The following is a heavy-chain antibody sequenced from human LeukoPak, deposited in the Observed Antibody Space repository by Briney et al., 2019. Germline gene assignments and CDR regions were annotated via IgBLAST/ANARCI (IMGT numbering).Heavy chain of an antibody. CDR3: AKIAARDPYYYYYYMDV. CDR2: ISSSGSTI. D-gene: IGHD6-6*01. Sequence: GGSLRLSCAASGFTFSSYEMNWVRQAPGKGLEWVSYISSSGSTIYYADSVKGRFTISRDNAKNSLYLQMNSLRAEDTAVYYCAKIAARDPYYYYYYMDVWGKGTTVTVSS. CDR1: GFTFSSYE. V-gene: IGHV3-48*03. J-gene: IGHJ6*03.